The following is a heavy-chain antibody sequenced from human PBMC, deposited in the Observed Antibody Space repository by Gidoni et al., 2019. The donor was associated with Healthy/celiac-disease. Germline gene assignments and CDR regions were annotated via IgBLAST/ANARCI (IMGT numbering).Heavy chain of an antibody. D-gene: IGHD6-13*01. J-gene: IGHJ4*02. CDR3: ARESGGQQLVYDY. Sequence: QVQLQESGPGLVKPSETLSLTCTVAGYSISSGYYWGWIRQPPGKGLEWIGSIYHSGSTYYKPSLKSRVTISVDTSKNQFSLKLSSVTAADTAVYYCARESGGQQLVYDYWGQGTLVTVSS. V-gene: IGHV4-38-2*02. CDR1: GYSISSGYY. CDR2: IYHSGST.